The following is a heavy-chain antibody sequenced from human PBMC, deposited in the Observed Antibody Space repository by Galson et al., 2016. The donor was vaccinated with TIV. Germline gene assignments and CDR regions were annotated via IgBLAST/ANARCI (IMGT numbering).Heavy chain of an antibody. J-gene: IGHJ6*02. V-gene: IGHV1-18*01. CDR1: GYTFTSFG. D-gene: IGHD4-17*01. CDR2: ISAYNGDT. Sequence: SVKVSCKASGYTFTSFGLSWVRQAPGQGLEWMGWISAYNGDTYFAQNLQDRVTMTTDTSTSTAYMELRSLRSDDTAVYYCARIVYGSSALDVWGQGTTVTVSS. CDR3: ARIVYGSSALDV.